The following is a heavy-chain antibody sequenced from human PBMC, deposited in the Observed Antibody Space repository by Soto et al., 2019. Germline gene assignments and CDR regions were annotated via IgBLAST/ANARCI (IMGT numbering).Heavy chain of an antibody. V-gene: IGHV4-34*01. CDR3: ARGSYGIVVVPAQPRSHFDY. CDR2: INHSGST. CDR1: GGSFSGYY. Sequence: SETLSLTCAVYGGSFSGYYWSWIRQPPGKGLEWIGEINHSGSTNYNPSLKSRVTISVDTSKNQFSLKLSSVTAADTAVYYCARGSYGIVVVPAQPRSHFDYWGQGTLVTASS. D-gene: IGHD2-2*01. J-gene: IGHJ4*02.